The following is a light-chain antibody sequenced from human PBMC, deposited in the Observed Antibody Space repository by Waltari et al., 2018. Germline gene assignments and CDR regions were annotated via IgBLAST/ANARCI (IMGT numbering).Light chain of an antibody. CDR1: QSVSTY. J-gene: IGKJ1*01. CDR3: QQYYDYQRS. CDR2: AAS. V-gene: IGKV1-8*01. Sequence: AIRMTQFPSSLSASTGDRVTITCRASQSVSTYLAWYQQKPGKAPKLLIYAASTLQRGVPLRFSGSGSGTDFTLSISCLQSEDFATYYCQQYYDYQRSFGQGTKVEIK.